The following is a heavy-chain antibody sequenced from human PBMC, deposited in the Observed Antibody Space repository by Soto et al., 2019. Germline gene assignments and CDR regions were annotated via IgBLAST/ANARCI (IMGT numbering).Heavy chain of an antibody. Sequence: GGSLRLSCAASGFTFSSYDMHWVRQATGKGLEWVSAIGTAGDTYYPGSVKGGFSIARENAKNSLYLQMNSLGAEDTAGYYCARGGEQWLFSMDYWGQGTLVTVSS. CDR1: GFTFSSYD. J-gene: IGHJ4*02. D-gene: IGHD6-19*01. CDR3: ARGGEQWLFSMDY. V-gene: IGHV3-13*01. CDR2: IGTAGDT.